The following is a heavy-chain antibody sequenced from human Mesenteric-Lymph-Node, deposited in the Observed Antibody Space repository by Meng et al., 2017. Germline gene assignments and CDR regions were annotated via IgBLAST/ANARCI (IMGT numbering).Heavy chain of an antibody. CDR1: GFTFSDYY. V-gene: IGHV3-11*04. D-gene: IGHD2-15*01. Sequence: GGSLRLSCAASGFTFSDYYMSWIRQAPGKGLEWVSYISSSGSTIYYADSVKGRFTISRDNAQNSLYLQMNSLRAEDTAMYYCTRPSGYCSGGSCFPFDYWGRGTLVTVSS. CDR3: TRPSGYCSGGSCFPFDY. CDR2: ISSSGSTI. J-gene: IGHJ4*02.